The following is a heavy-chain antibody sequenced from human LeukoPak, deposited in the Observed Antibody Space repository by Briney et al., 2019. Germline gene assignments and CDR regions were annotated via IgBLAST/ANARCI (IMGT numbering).Heavy chain of an antibody. J-gene: IGHJ5*02. CDR1: GGSFSGYY. D-gene: IGHD2-2*02. Sequence: PSETLSLTCAVYGGSFSGYYWSWIRQPPGKGLEWIGEINHSGSTNYNPSLKSRVTISVDTSKNQFSLKLSSVTAADTAVYYCARLGQQTYLYRRAHWFDPWGQGTLVTVSS. V-gene: IGHV4-34*01. CDR2: INHSGST. CDR3: ARLGQQTYLYRRAHWFDP.